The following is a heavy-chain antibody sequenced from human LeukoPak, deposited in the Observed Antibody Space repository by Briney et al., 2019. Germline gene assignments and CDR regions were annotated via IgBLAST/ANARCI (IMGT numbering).Heavy chain of an antibody. J-gene: IGHJ4*02. V-gene: IGHV3-23*01. CDR2: ILNNGATT. D-gene: IGHD3-16*01. Sequence: GGSLRLSCAASGNYWMHWVRQAPGKGLEGVSSILNNGATTYYADSVKGRFTISRDSSKDTLDLQMNSLRAGDTAIYYCAKAQGGTNGLLDNWGQGTLVTVSS. CDR1: GNYW. CDR3: AKAQGGTNGLLDN.